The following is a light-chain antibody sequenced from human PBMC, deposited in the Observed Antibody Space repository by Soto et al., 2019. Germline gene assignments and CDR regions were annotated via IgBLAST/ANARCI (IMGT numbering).Light chain of an antibody. CDR3: SSYTSSSTL. Sequence: SVLTQPASVSGSPGQSITISCTGTSSDVGGYNYVSWYQQHPGKAPKLMIYAVTDRPSGVSSRFSGSKSGNTASLTISGLQAEDEADYYCSSYTSSSTLFGNGTKV. CDR2: AVT. CDR1: SSDVGGYNY. J-gene: IGLJ1*01. V-gene: IGLV2-14*01.